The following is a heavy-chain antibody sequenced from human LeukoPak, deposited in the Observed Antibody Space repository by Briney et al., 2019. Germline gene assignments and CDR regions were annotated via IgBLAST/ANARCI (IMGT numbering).Heavy chain of an antibody. Sequence: ASLKVSCKASGYTFTSYYMHWVRQAPGQGLEWMGIVNPSGGSTSYAQKFQGRVTMTRDTSTSTVYMELSSLRSEDTAVYYCARAPSGVAATPYNWFDPWGQGTLVTVSS. J-gene: IGHJ5*02. CDR2: VNPSGGST. V-gene: IGHV1-46*01. CDR1: GYTFTSYY. D-gene: IGHD2-15*01. CDR3: ARAPSGVAATPYNWFDP.